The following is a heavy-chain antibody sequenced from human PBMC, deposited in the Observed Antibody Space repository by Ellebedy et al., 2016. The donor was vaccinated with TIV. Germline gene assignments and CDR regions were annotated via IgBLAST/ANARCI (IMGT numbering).Heavy chain of an antibody. CDR3: ARRRNSGSYVFDY. CDR1: GGPISSYY. CDR2: IYYSGST. Sequence: MPSETLSLTCTVSGGPISSYYWSWIRQPPGKGLEWIGYIYYSGSTNYNPSLKSRVTISVDTSKNQFSLKLSSVTAADTAVYYCARRRNSGSYVFDYWGQGTLVTVSS. J-gene: IGHJ4*02. D-gene: IGHD1-26*01. V-gene: IGHV4-59*08.